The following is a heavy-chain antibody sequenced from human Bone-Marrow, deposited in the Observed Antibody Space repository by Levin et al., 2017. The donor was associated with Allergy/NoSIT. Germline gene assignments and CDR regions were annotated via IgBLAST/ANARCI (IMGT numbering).Heavy chain of an antibody. J-gene: IGHJ6*02. Sequence: GGSLRLSCAASGFTVSSNYMSWVRQAPGKGLEWVSVIYSNGRTYYADSVKGRFTISRDNSKNTLYLQMNSLRAEDTAVYYCARDGPRASYYYYGMDVWGQGTTVSVYS. CDR3: ARDGPRASYYYYGMDV. CDR1: GFTVSSNY. CDR2: IYSNGRT. V-gene: IGHV3-66*01.